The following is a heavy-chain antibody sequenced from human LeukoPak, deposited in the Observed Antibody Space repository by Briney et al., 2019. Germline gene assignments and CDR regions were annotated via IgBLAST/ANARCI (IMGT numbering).Heavy chain of an antibody. CDR1: GFTFSSYE. CDR3: ARGGWYEPYDL. Sequence: GGSLRLSCAASGFTFSSYEMNWVRQAPGKGLEWVSYISTSGSNIYYADSMKSRFTISRDNAENSLYLQMNSLRAEDTAVYHCARGGWYEPYDLWGQGTLVTVSS. CDR2: ISTSGSNI. D-gene: IGHD6-19*01. J-gene: IGHJ5*02. V-gene: IGHV3-48*03.